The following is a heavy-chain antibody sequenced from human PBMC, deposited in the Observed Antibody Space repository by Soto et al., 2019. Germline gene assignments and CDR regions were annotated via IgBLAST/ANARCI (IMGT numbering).Heavy chain of an antibody. Sequence: SETLSLTCTVSGGSITTGGSYWSWIRQHPGKGLEWIGNIYHSGNTYYNPSLKSRLTISVDTSKNHFSLMVDSVTAADTAVYYCARARFQVLYGKPYFDSWGQGTRVTAPQ. CDR3: ARARFQVLYGKPYFDS. D-gene: IGHD2-2*02. CDR2: IYHSGNT. J-gene: IGHJ4*02. CDR1: GGSITTGGSY. V-gene: IGHV4-31*03.